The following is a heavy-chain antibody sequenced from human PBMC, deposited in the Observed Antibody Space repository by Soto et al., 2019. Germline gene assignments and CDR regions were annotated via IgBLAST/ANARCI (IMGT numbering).Heavy chain of an antibody. CDR1: GGSISSGDYY. J-gene: IGHJ4*02. CDR2: IYYSGST. Sequence: KTSETLSLTCTVSGGSISSGDYYWSWIRQPPGKGLEWIGYIYYSGSTYYNPSLKSRVTISVDTSKNQFSLKLSSVTAADTAVYYCARVAIFSGSYGYWGQGTLVTVSS. V-gene: IGHV4-30-4*01. D-gene: IGHD1-26*01. CDR3: ARVAIFSGSYGY.